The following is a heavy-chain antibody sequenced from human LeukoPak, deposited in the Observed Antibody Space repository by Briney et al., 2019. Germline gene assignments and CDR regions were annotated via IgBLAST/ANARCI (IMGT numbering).Heavy chain of an antibody. Sequence: SETLSLTCAVYGGSFSGYYWSWIRQPPGKGLEWIGEINHSGSTNYNPSLKSRVTISVDTSKNQFSLKLSSVTAADTAVYYCARGLYSSSWLYYWGQGSLVTVSS. J-gene: IGHJ4*02. CDR3: ARGLYSSSWLYY. V-gene: IGHV4-34*01. D-gene: IGHD6-13*01. CDR2: INHSGST. CDR1: GGSFSGYY.